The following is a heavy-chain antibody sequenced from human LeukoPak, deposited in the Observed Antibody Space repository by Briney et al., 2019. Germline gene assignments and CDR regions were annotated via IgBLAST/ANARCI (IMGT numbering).Heavy chain of an antibody. Sequence: GRSLRLSCAASGFTFSSYGMHWVRQAPGKGLEWVAVISYDGSNKYYADPVKGRFTISRDNSKNTLYLQMNSLRAEDTAVYYCAKDGNYYGSGSYYIVDWGQGTLVTVSS. V-gene: IGHV3-30*18. CDR2: ISYDGSNK. CDR1: GFTFSSYG. D-gene: IGHD3-10*01. CDR3: AKDGNYYGSGSYYIVD. J-gene: IGHJ4*02.